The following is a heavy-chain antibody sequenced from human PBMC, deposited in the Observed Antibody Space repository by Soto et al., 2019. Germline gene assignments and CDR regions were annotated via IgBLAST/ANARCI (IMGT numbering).Heavy chain of an antibody. CDR3: ARGGSSDWQVAFDF. CDR2: VNHNGRN. CDR1: GGSFSGYF. D-gene: IGHD6-19*01. V-gene: IGHV4-34*01. J-gene: IGHJ3*01. Sequence: SETLSLTCAVYGGSFSGYFWNWIRQTPGKGLEWIGKVNHNGRNNYNPSLKSRVTISLDMSKNQISLKLTSVTAADTAVYYCARGGSSDWQVAFDFWGQGTMVTV.